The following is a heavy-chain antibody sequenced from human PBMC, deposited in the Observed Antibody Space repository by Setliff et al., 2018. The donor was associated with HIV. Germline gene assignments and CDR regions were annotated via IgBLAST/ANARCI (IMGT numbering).Heavy chain of an antibody. CDR1: GDSVSTRNSF. CDR3: VKHVDPDFSGDPDWFDP. Sequence: PSETLSLTCTVSGDSVSTRNSFWGWIRQPPGKGLEWIGSFSYNGGRRYTPSLKSRVTISADMSKNQFSLNLNSVTAADTAVYYCVKHVDPDFSGDPDWFDPWGQGIPVTVSS. CDR2: FSYNGGR. V-gene: IGHV4-39*01. D-gene: IGHD2-15*01. J-gene: IGHJ5*02.